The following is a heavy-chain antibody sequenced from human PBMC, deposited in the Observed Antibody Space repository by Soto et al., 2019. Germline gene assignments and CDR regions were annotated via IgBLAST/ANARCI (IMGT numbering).Heavy chain of an antibody. V-gene: IGHV1-24*01. CDR3: ETVSFAYRSVVPDVLDF. CDR1: GYTLTELS. J-gene: IGHJ3*01. Sequence: ASVKVSCKVSGYTLTELSMHWVRQAPGKGLEWMGGFDPEDGETIYAQKFQGRVTMTEDTSTDTAYMELSSLRSEDTAVYYCETVSFAYRSVVPDVLDFWGKGTMVTVSS. CDR2: FDPEDGET. D-gene: IGHD6-19*01.